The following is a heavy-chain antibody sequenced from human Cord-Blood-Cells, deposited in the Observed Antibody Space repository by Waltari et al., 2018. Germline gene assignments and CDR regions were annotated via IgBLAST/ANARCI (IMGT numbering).Heavy chain of an antibody. CDR1: GFTFRSCW. V-gene: IGHV3-7*01. J-gene: IGHJ5*02. Sequence: EVQLVESGGGLVQPGGSLRPSCSASGFTFRSCWMSWVGRAPGKGMEWVANIKQDGSEKYYVDSVKGRFTISRDNAKNSLYLQMNSLRAEDTAVYYCAREESSSWPNWFDPWGQGTLVTVSS. D-gene: IGHD6-13*01. CDR2: IKQDGSEK. CDR3: AREESSSWPNWFDP.